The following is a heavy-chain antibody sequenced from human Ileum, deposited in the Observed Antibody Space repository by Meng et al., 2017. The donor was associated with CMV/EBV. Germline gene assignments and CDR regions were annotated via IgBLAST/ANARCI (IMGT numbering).Heavy chain of an antibody. Sequence: QVQGQGSGPGLVTPSEGLSLPCSVSGDSISSGNYYWGWIRQPPGKDLEWIGSIYYSGSTYDNPSLKSRVTMSVDPSKNQFSLRLSSVTAADTAIYYCVGDWGPYKSRGYFDPWGQGTLVTVSS. D-gene: IGHD5-12*01. CDR3: VGDWGPYKSRGYFDP. CDR1: GDSISSGNYY. V-gene: IGHV4-39*07. CDR2: IYYSGST. J-gene: IGHJ5*02.